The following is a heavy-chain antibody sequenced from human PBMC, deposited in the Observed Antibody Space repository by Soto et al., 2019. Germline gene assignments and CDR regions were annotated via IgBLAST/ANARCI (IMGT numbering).Heavy chain of an antibody. V-gene: IGHV3-23*01. D-gene: IGHD5-12*01. CDR2: ISGSGGST. J-gene: IGHJ6*02. Sequence: EVQLLESGGGLVQPGGSLRLSCAASGFTFSSYAMSWVRQAPGKGLEWVSAISGSGGSTYYADSVKGRFTIARDNSKNTLYLQMNSLRAEDTAVYYCAKDGGYDPWYYGMDVWGQGTTVTVSS. CDR3: AKDGGYDPWYYGMDV. CDR1: GFTFSSYA.